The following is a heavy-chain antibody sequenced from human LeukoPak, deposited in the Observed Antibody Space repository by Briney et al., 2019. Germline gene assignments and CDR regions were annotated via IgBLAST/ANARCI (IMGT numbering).Heavy chain of an antibody. V-gene: IGHV3-15*01. J-gene: IGHJ4*02. CDR2: VKSKTDGGTT. CDR1: GFTFSNAW. Sequence: GGSLRLSCAPSGFTFSNAWLSWVRQAPGRGLEWVGRVKSKTDGGTTDYAAPVKGRFTISRDDSKNTLYLQMNSLTTEDTAVYYWTADSPDYQEAVPGYWGQGTLVTVSS. D-gene: IGHD4-11*01. CDR3: TADSPDYQEAVPGY.